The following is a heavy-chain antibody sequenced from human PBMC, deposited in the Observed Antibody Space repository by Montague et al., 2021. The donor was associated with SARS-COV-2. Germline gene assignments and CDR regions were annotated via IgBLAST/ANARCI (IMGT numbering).Heavy chain of an antibody. Sequence: SETLSLTCTVSGDPISSSSYYWGWIRQPPGKGLEWIGSIYYSGSTYYNPSLKSRVTISVDTSKNQFSLKLSSVTAADTAVYYCARRVTGTTVHYYYYGMDVWGQGTTVTVSS. CDR1: GDPISSSSYY. CDR2: IYYSGST. CDR3: ARRVTGTTVHYYYYGMDV. D-gene: IGHD1-20*01. V-gene: IGHV4-39*01. J-gene: IGHJ6*02.